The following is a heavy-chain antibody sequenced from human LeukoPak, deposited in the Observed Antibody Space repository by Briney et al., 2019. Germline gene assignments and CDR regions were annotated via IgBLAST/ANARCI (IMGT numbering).Heavy chain of an antibody. Sequence: GASVKVSSKASGYTFTGYYMHWVRQAPGQGLEWMGWINPNSGGTNYAQKFQGRVTMTRDTSISTAYMELSRLRSDDTAVYYCARPQEGLAFDYWGQETLGTLSS. CDR3: ARPQEGLAFDY. J-gene: IGHJ4*02. D-gene: IGHD6-19*01. CDR2: INPNSGGT. CDR1: GYTFTGYY. V-gene: IGHV1-2*02.